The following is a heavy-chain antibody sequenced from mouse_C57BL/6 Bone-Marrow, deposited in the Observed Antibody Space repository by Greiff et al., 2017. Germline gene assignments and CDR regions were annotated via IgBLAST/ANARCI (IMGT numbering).Heavy chain of an antibody. CDR2: IRNKANGYTT. CDR1: GFTFTDYY. Sequence: EVQLVESGGGLVQPGGSLSLSCAASGFTFTDYYMSWVRQPPGKALEWLGFIRNKANGYTTEYSASVKGRFTISRDNSQSILYLQMNALRAEDSATYYCAIQYYYGSSHWYFDVWGTGTTVTVSS. V-gene: IGHV7-3*01. CDR3: AIQYYYGSSHWYFDV. D-gene: IGHD1-1*01. J-gene: IGHJ1*03.